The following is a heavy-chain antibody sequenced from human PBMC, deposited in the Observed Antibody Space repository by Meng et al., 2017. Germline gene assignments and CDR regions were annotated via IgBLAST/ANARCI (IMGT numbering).Heavy chain of an antibody. V-gene: IGHV3-20*04. Sequence: ESLKISCAASGFTFDDYGMSWVRQAPGKGLEWVSGINWNGGSTGYADSVKGRFTISRDNAKNSLYLQMNSLRAEDTALYYCARDLLRNDGSFDYWGQGTLVTVSS. CDR3: ARDLLRNDGSFDY. D-gene: IGHD1-1*01. CDR1: GFTFDDYG. CDR2: INWNGGST. J-gene: IGHJ4*02.